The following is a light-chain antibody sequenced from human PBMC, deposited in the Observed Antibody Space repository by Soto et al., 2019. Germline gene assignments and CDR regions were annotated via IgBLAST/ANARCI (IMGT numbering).Light chain of an antibody. CDR2: DIS. J-gene: IGKJ2*01. CDR1: QSVSSY. CDR3: QQYGDSMFI. V-gene: IGKV3-11*01. Sequence: EVVLTQSPVTLSLSPGERATLSCRASQSVSSYLAWYQQKPGQAPRLLIYDISNRATGIPARFSGSGSGTDFTLTISSLEPDDFAVYYCQQYGDSMFIFGQGTKLEIK.